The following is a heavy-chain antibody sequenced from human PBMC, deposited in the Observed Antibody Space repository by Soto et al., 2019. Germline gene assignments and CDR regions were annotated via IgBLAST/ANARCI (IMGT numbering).Heavy chain of an antibody. CDR3: ARGFGTWIQLWLHPYYFDY. D-gene: IGHD5-18*01. CDR2: IYYSGST. V-gene: IGHV4-31*03. J-gene: IGHJ4*02. Sequence: TLETLSLTCTVSGGSISSGGYYWSWIRQHPGKGLEWIGYIYYSGSTYYNPSLKSRVTISVDTSKNQFSLKLSSVTAADTAVYYCARGFGTWIQLWLHPYYFDYWGQGTLVTVSS. CDR1: GGSISSGGYY.